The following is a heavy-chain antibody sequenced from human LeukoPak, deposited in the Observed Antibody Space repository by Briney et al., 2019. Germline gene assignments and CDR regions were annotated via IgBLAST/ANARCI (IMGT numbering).Heavy chain of an antibody. CDR1: GGSISSYY. V-gene: IGHV4-4*07. CDR3: ARSRYCSSTSCYNRNWFDP. J-gene: IGHJ5*02. Sequence: SETLSLTCTVSGGSISSYYWSWIRQPAGKGLEWIGRIYTSGSTNYNPSLKSRVTMSVDTSKNQFSLKLSSVTAADTAVYYCARSRYCSSTSCYNRNWFDPWGQGTLATVSS. CDR2: IYTSGST. D-gene: IGHD2-2*02.